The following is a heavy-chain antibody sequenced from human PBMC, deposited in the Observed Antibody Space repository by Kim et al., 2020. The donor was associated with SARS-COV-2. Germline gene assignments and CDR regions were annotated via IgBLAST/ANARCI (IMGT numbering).Heavy chain of an antibody. CDR2: IYYSWST. V-gene: IGHV4-31*03. CDR1: GGSISSGGYY. Sequence: SETLSLTCTVSGGSISSGGYYWSWIRQHPGKGLEWIGYIYYSWSTYYNPSLKSRVTISVDTSKNQFSLKLSSVTAADTAVYYCARERFWEYGMDVWGQGTTVTVSS. J-gene: IGHJ6*02. CDR3: ARERFWEYGMDV. D-gene: IGHD3-3*01.